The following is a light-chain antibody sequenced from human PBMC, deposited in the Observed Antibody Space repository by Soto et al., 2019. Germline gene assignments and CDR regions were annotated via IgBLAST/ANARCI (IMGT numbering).Light chain of an antibody. CDR2: QAS. CDR3: QQFNSESFT. Sequence: DIQMTQSPSTLSASIGDRVTITCRASQTISIWLAWYQQKPGKVPKLLIYQASALESGVPPRFSGSGSGTEFTLTISSLQPDDFATYYCQQFNSESFTFGQGTRLEIK. J-gene: IGKJ5*01. CDR1: QTISIW. V-gene: IGKV1-5*03.